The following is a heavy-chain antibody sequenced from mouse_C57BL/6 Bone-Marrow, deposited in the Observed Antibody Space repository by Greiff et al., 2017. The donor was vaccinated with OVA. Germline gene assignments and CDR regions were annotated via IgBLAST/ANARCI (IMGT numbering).Heavy chain of an antibody. D-gene: IGHD1-1*01. CDR2: ISNGGGST. Sequence: EVQRVESGGGLVQPGGSLKLSCAASGFTFSDYYMYWVRQTPEKRLEWVAYISNGGGSTYYPDTVKGRFTISRDNAKNTLYLQMSRLKSEDTAMYYGARQRYYGSSYWFAYWGQGTLVTVSA. J-gene: IGHJ3*01. CDR1: GFTFSDYY. CDR3: ARQRYYGSSYWFAY. V-gene: IGHV5-12*01.